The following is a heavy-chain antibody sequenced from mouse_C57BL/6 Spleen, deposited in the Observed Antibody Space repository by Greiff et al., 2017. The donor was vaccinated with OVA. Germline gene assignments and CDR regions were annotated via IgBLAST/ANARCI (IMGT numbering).Heavy chain of an antibody. CDR3: ARRSYYRKGYVDF. Sequence: EVKLVESGGGLVQPGGSLSLSCAASGFTFTDYYMSWVRQPPGKALEWLGFIRNKANGYTTEYSASVKGRFTISRDNSQSILYLQMNALRTEDSATYYCARRSYYRKGYVDFWGTGTTVNVSS. CDR1: GFTFTDYY. J-gene: IGHJ1*03. V-gene: IGHV7-3*01. D-gene: IGHD2-14*01. CDR2: IRNKANGYTT.